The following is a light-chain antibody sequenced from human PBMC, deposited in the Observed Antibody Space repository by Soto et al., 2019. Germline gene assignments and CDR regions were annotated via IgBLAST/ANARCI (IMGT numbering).Light chain of an antibody. J-gene: IGKJ5*01. Sequence: EIVMTQSPGTLSLSPGERATLSCRASQSVSNNYLAWYQQKPGQAPRLLIYGASRRATGIPARFSGSGSGTDFTLTISSLEPEDFAVYYCHQRYDWPITFGQGTRLEIK. CDR2: GAS. CDR1: QSVSNNY. V-gene: IGKV3D-20*02. CDR3: HQRYDWPIT.